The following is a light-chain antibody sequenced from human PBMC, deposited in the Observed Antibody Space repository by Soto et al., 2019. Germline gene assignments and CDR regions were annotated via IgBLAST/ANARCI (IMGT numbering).Light chain of an antibody. CDR3: NSYTTTSTYV. CDR2: HVS. CDR1: SSYVGAYNY. V-gene: IGLV2-14*01. J-gene: IGLJ1*01. Sequence: QSSPTQPASLSGSPGQSITLSSTGTSSYVGAYNYVSWYQQYPGKAPKLMIYHVSNRPSGVSNRFSGSKSGNSASLTISGLQGEDEADYYCNSYTTTSTYVFGTGTKVTVL.